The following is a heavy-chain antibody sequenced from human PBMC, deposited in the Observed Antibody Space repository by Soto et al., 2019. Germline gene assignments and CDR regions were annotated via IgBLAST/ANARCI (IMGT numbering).Heavy chain of an antibody. Sequence: QVQLVQSGAEVKKPGSSVKVSCKASGGTFSSYAVSWVRQAPGQGLEWMGGIIPIFGTANYAQKFQGRVTSTADESTSTAYMERSSLRSEDTAVYYCARGGPHKNWFDPWGQGTLVTVSS. CDR3: ARGGPHKNWFDP. D-gene: IGHD2-21*01. V-gene: IGHV1-69*12. J-gene: IGHJ5*02. CDR1: GGTFSSYA. CDR2: IIPIFGTA.